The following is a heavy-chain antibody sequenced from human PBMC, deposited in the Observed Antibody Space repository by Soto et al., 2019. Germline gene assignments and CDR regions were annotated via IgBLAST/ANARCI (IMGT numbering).Heavy chain of an antibody. D-gene: IGHD7-27*01. CDR2: IIPISSKT. V-gene: IGHV1-69*01. Sequence: QVELVQSGAEVKKPGSSVKVSCKASGVNFITFAISWVRQAPGQGLEWMGEIIPISSKTNSAHKFQDRVTISADGSSSTVHMELRSLKSADTAIYFCAKKLGSDPFGSYGLDVWGQGTTVTVSS. CDR3: AKKLGSDPFGSYGLDV. CDR1: GVNFITFA. J-gene: IGHJ6*02.